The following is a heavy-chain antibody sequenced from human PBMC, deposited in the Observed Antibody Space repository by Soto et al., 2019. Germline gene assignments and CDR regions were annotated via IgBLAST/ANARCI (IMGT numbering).Heavy chain of an antibody. J-gene: IGHJ6*03. Sequence: ASVKVSCKASGYTFTSYDINWVRQATGQGLEWMGWMNPNSGNTGYAQKFQGRVTMTRNTSISTAYMELSSLRSEDTAVYYCAREFAVGSGSYYRDYYYYMDVWGKGTTVTVS. CDR3: AREFAVGSGSYYRDYYYYMDV. CDR2: MNPNSGNT. CDR1: GYTFTSYD. V-gene: IGHV1-8*01. D-gene: IGHD3-10*01.